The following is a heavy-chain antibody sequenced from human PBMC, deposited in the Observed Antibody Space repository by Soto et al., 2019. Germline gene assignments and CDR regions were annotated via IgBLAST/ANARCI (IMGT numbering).Heavy chain of an antibody. Sequence: ASVKVSCKASGYTFTSYAMHWVRQAPGQRLEWMGWINAGNGNTKYSQKFQGRVTITRDTSASTAYMELRSLRSDDTAVYYCARGVGSGSYYNQYNWFDPWGQGTLVTVSS. CDR3: ARGVGSGSYYNQYNWFDP. V-gene: IGHV1-3*01. J-gene: IGHJ5*02. CDR2: INAGNGNT. D-gene: IGHD3-10*01. CDR1: GYTFTSYA.